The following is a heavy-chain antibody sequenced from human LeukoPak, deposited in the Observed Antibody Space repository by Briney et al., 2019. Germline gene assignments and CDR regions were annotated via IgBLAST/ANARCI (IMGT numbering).Heavy chain of an antibody. CDR3: ARLGSYFDY. CDR2: IYYSGSV. J-gene: IGHJ4*02. CDR1: GGSLTSYY. Sequence: PSETLSLTCTVSGGSLTSYYWSWIRQPPGKGLQWIGYIYYSGSVNYNPSLKSRVTISVDTSKNQFSLSLSSVTAADTAVYYCARLGSYFDYWGQGTQVTVSS. V-gene: IGHV4-59*08.